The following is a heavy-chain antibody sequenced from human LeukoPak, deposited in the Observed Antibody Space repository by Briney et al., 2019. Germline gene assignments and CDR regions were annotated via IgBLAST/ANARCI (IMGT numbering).Heavy chain of an antibody. V-gene: IGHV4-39*01. J-gene: IGHJ5*02. CDR2: INYSGNT. CDR3: ARHEAADWFDP. CDR1: DCSITSSTYY. Sequence: PSETLSLTCSVSDCSITSSTYYWAWIRQPPRNGLEWIASINYSGNTKYNPSLQSRLTMSVDTSKKQFSLKLTSVTAADTAVYYCARHEAADWFDPWGQGTLVTVSS.